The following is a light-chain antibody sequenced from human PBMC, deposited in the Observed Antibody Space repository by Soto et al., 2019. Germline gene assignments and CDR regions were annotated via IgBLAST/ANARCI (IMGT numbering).Light chain of an antibody. CDR3: CSYAGSSIPYV. CDR2: EGS. V-gene: IGLV2-23*01. J-gene: IGLJ1*01. Sequence: QSALTQPASVSGCPGQSITISCTGTSSDVGSYNLVSWYQQHPGKAPKLMIYEGSKRPSGVSNRFSGSKSGNTASLTISGLQAEDEADYYCCSYAGSSIPYVFGTGTKLTVL. CDR1: SSDVGSYNL.